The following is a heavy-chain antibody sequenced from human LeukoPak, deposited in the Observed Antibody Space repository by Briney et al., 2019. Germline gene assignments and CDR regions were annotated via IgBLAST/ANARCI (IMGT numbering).Heavy chain of an antibody. V-gene: IGHV3-23*01. Sequence: GGSLRLSCAASGFTFDDYAMHWVRQAPGKGLEWVSGISGSGDTTYYADSVKGRFTISRDNSKDTLYLQMNSLRAEDTAVYYCAKDRGYWGQGTLVTVSS. CDR3: AKDRGY. J-gene: IGHJ4*02. CDR1: GFTFDDYA. CDR2: ISGSGDTT.